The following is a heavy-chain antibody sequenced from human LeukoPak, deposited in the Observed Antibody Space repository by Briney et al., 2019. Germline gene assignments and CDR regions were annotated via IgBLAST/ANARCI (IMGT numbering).Heavy chain of an antibody. V-gene: IGHV4-59*12. D-gene: IGHD6-13*01. CDR3: ARLSSGYSSDY. CDR2: IYYSGST. J-gene: IGHJ4*02. Sequence: PSETLSLTCTVSGGSISSYYWSWIRQPPGKGLEWIGYIYYSGSTNYNPSLKSRVTISVDTSKNQFSLKLSSVTAADTAVYYCARLSSGYSSDYWGQGTLVTVSS. CDR1: GGSISSYY.